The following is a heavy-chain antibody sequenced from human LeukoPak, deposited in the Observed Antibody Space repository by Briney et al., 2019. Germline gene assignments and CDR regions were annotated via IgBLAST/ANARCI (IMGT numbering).Heavy chain of an antibody. CDR1: GGSFSGYY. J-gene: IGHJ6*02. V-gene: IGHV4-34*01. CDR2: INHSGST. D-gene: IGHD3-3*01. CDR3: ASRYYDFWSRSYGMDV. Sequence: SETLSPTCAVYGGSFSGYYWSWIRQPPGKGLEWIGEINHSGSTNYNPSLKSRVTISVDTSKNQFSLKLSSVTAADTAVYYCASRYYDFWSRSYGMDVWGQGTTVTVSS.